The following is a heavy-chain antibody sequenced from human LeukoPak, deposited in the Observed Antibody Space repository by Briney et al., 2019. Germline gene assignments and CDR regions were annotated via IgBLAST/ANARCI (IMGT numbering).Heavy chain of an antibody. CDR3: ANPAGYFDSSGYDVDY. CDR1: GFTLSTYA. CDR2: IVGSSGNT. V-gene: IGHV3-23*01. J-gene: IGHJ4*02. D-gene: IGHD3-22*01. Sequence: GGSLRLSCAVSGFTLSTYAMTWVRQAPGKGLEWVSSIVGSSGNTYYADSVKGRFTISGDNSKNTLYLQMSSLRAEDTAVYYRANPAGYFDSSGYDVDYWGQGTLVTVSS.